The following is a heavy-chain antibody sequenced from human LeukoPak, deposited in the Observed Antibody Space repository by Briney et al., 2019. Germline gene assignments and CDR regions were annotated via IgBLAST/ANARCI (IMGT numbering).Heavy chain of an antibody. Sequence: GGSLRLSCAASGFTFSSYAMSWVRQAPGKGLEWVSAISGGGGSTYHAGSVKGRFTISRGNSKNTLYLQMNSLRAEDTAVYYCAMQPMVRGVIMDVWGKGTTVTVSS. V-gene: IGHV3-23*01. J-gene: IGHJ6*03. CDR3: AMQPMVRGVIMDV. CDR1: GFTFSSYA. CDR2: ISGGGGST. D-gene: IGHD3-10*01.